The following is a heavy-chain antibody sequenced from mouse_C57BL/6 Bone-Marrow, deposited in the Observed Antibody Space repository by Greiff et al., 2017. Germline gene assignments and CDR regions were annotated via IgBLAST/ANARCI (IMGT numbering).Heavy chain of an antibody. D-gene: IGHD1-2*01. CDR1: GYTFTSYW. J-gene: IGHJ3*01. CDR2: IYPGSGST. V-gene: IGHV1-55*01. Sequence: QVQLQQPGAELVKPGASVKMSCKASGYTFTSYWITWVKQRPGQGLEWIGDIYPGSGSTNYNEKFKSKATLTVDTSSSTAYMQLSSLTSEDSAVYYCARGVTTALARGFAYWGQGTLVTVSA. CDR3: ARGVTTALARGFAY.